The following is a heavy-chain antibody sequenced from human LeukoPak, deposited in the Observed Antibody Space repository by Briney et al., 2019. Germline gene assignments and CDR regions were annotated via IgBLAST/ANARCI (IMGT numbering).Heavy chain of an antibody. V-gene: IGHV3-30-3*01. D-gene: IGHD6-19*01. CDR1: GFTFSSYA. CDR3: ATCYSSGCPDAFDI. CDR2: ISYDGSNK. Sequence: GRSLRLSCAASGFTFSSYAMHWVRQAPGKGLEWVAVISYDGSNKYYADSVKGRFTISRDNSKNTLYLQMNSLGAEDTAVYYCATCYSSGCPDAFDIWGQGTMVTVSS. J-gene: IGHJ3*02.